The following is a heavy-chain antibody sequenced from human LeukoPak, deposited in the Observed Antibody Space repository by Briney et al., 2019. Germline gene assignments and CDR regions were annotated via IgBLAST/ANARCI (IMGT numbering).Heavy chain of an antibody. J-gene: IGHJ4*02. CDR1: GGSFSGYY. Sequence: SETLSLTCAVYGGSFSGYYWSWIRQPPGKGLEWIGEINHSGSTNYNPSLKSRVTISVDTPKNQFSLKLSSVTAADTAVYYCARGPIAAAGRLDYWGQGTLVTVSS. D-gene: IGHD6-13*01. CDR2: INHSGST. V-gene: IGHV4-34*01. CDR3: ARGPIAAAGRLDY.